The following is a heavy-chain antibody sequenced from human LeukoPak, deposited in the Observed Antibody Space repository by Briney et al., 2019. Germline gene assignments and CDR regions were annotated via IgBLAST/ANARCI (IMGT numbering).Heavy chain of an antibody. CDR2: IWYGGSNK. Sequence: PGRSLRLSCAASGFTFSSYGMHWVRQAPGKGLEWVAVIWYGGSNKYYADSVKGRFTISRDNSKNTLYLQMNSLRAEDTAVYYCAKSYSSSGYFDLWGRGTLVTVSS. CDR1: GFTFSSYG. V-gene: IGHV3-30*18. J-gene: IGHJ2*01. D-gene: IGHD6-6*01. CDR3: AKSYSSSGYFDL.